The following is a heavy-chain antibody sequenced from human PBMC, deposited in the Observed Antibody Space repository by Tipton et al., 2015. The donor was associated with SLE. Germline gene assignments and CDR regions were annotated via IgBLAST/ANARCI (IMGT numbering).Heavy chain of an antibody. CDR2: IKQDGSEK. CDR1: GFTFSSYW. D-gene: IGHD6-19*01. V-gene: IGHV3-7*01. CDR3: ATYSSGWRGGYYYGMDV. J-gene: IGHJ6*02. Sequence: GSLRLSCAASGFTFSSYWMSWVRQAPGKGLEWVANIKQDGSEKYYVDSVKGRFTISRDNAKNSLYLQMNSLRAEDTAVYYCATYSSGWRGGYYYGMDVRGQGTTVTVSS.